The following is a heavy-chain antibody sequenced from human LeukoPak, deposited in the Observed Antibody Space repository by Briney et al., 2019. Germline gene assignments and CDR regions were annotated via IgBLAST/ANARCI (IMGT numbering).Heavy chain of an antibody. V-gene: IGHV4-39*07. J-gene: IGHJ3*02. CDR1: GGSLSSYY. D-gene: IGHD1-26*01. CDR2: IYYSGST. CDR3: VRDELNAYIVGDTKGRTFDI. Sequence: SETLSLTCTVSGGSLSSYYWSWIRQPPGKGLEWIGSIYYSGSTYYNPSLKSRVTISVDTSKNQFSLQLNSVTPEDTAVYYCVRDELNAYIVGDTKGRTFDIWGQGTMVTVSS.